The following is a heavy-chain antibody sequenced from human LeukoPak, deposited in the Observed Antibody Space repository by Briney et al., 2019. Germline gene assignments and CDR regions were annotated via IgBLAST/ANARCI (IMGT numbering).Heavy chain of an antibody. Sequence: SETLSLTCTVSGGSISSSIYYWGWIRQPPGKGLEWIGSIYYSGSTYYNPSLKSRVTISVDTSKNQFSLKLSSVTAADTAVYYCARTPDPLAPNYFDYWGQGTLVTVSS. CDR2: IYYSGST. D-gene: IGHD6-13*01. V-gene: IGHV4-39*07. J-gene: IGHJ4*02. CDR1: GGSISSSIYY. CDR3: ARTPDPLAPNYFDY.